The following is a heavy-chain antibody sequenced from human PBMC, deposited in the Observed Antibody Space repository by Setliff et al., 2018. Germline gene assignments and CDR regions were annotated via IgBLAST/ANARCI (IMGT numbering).Heavy chain of an antibody. V-gene: IGHV1-46*01. CDR3: AKKGLVIIWDYYYGMDV. Sequence: GASVKVSCKAPGYTFTSYYMHWVRQAPGQGLEWMGIINPSGGSTSYAQKFQSRVTMTRDTSTSTVYMELSSLRAEDTDVYYCAKKGLVIIWDYYYGMDVWGQGTTVTVSS. CDR1: GYTFTSYY. J-gene: IGHJ6*02. CDR2: INPSGGST. D-gene: IGHD3-9*01.